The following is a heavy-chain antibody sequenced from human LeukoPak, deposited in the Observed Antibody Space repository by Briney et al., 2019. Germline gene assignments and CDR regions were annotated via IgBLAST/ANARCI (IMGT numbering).Heavy chain of an antibody. CDR1: GGSFSGYY. D-gene: IGHD3-10*01. CDR3: ARRANYYGSGSYLGY. Sequence: SETLSLTCAVYGGSFSGYYWSWIRQPPGKGLEWIGEINHSGSTNYNPSLKSRVTISVDTSKNQFSLKLSSVTAADTAVYYCARRANYYGSGSYLGYWGRGTLVTVSS. V-gene: IGHV4-34*01. CDR2: INHSGST. J-gene: IGHJ4*02.